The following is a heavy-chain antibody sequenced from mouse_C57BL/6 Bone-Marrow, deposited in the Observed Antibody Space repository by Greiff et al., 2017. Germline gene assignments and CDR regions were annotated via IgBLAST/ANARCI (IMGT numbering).Heavy chain of an antibody. V-gene: IGHV1-81*01. CDR3: ARANYYGSSYWYFDV. CDR1: GYTFTSYG. D-gene: IGHD1-1*01. Sequence: QVQLQQSGAELARPGASVKLSCKASGYTFTSYGISWVKQRTGQGLEWIGEIYPRSGNTYYNEKFKGKATLTADKSSSTAYMELRSLTSEDSAVXFCARANYYGSSYWYFDVWGTGTTVTVSS. J-gene: IGHJ1*03. CDR2: IYPRSGNT.